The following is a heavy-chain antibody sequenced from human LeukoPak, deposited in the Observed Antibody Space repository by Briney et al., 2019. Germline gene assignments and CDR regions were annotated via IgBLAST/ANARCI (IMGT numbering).Heavy chain of an antibody. V-gene: IGHV3-72*01. D-gene: IGHD2-2*01. Sequence: GGSLRLSCAASGFTFSNYAMSWVRQAPGKGLEWVGRSTNKATSYTTKYAASVQGRFTISRDESKSSLFLQMNSLKAEDTAVYYCVRGYHSFDLWGQGTLVTVSS. CDR3: VRGYHSFDL. J-gene: IGHJ4*02. CDR1: GFTFSNYA. CDR2: STNKATSYTT.